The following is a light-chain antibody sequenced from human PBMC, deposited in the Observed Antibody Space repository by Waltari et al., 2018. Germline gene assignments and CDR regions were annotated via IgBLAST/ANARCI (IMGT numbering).Light chain of an antibody. CDR2: DAS. V-gene: IGKV3-11*01. Sequence: EIVLTQSPATLSLSPGARATLSCRASQSVSSYLAWYQQNPGQAPRLLIYDASNRATGIPARFSGSGSGTDFTLTISSLEPEDFAVYYCQQRSNWPPITFGQGTRLEIK. J-gene: IGKJ5*01. CDR3: QQRSNWPPIT. CDR1: QSVSSY.